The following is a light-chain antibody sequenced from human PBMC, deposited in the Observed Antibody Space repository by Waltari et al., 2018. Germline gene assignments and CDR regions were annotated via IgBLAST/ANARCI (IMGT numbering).Light chain of an antibody. CDR3: QQYRSTLWT. CDR1: QSVLFSTNNKNY. CDR2: WAS. Sequence: DIVMTQSPDSLAVCLGERATINCKSSQSVLFSTNNKNYLAWYQQKTGQPPKLLFYWASTRESGVPDRFSGSGSGTDFTLTISSLQAEDVAVYYCQQYRSTLWTFGQGTRVEIK. J-gene: IGKJ1*01. V-gene: IGKV4-1*01.